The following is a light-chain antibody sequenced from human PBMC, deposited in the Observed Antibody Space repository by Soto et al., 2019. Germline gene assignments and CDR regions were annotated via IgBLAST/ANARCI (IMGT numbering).Light chain of an antibody. CDR1: QNVRTTY. V-gene: IGKV3-20*01. CDR3: QQYGSSPIT. J-gene: IGKJ5*01. Sequence: FLLTQSPGTLSVSPVERAALSFSASQNVRTTYLAWYQQKFGQAPRLLIYGASSRATGIPDRFSGSGSGTDFTLTISRLEPEDFAVYYCQQYGSSPITFGQGTRLEIK. CDR2: GAS.